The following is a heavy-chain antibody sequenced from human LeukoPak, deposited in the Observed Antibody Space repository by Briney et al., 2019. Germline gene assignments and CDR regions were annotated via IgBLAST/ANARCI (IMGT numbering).Heavy chain of an antibody. D-gene: IGHD5-18*01. J-gene: IGHJ4*02. CDR2: IYHSGST. Sequence: PSQTLSLTCTVSGGSISSGGYYWSWIRQPPGKGLEWIGYIYHSGSTYYNPSLKSRVTISVDRSKNQFSLKLSSVTAADTAVYYCARKMRKVDTAMVFDYWGQGTLVTVSS. V-gene: IGHV4-30-2*01. CDR3: ARKMRKVDTAMVFDY. CDR1: GGSISSGGYY.